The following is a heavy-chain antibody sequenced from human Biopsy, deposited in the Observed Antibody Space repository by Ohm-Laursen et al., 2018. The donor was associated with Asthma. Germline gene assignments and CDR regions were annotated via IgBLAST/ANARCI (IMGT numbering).Heavy chain of an antibody. J-gene: IGHJ4*02. CDR2: VFYGGAT. D-gene: IGHD6-19*01. CDR1: GGSISSFY. Sequence: SETLSLTCGVYGGSISSFYWSWIRQPPGKGLEWIGYVFYGGATNYNPSLKSRVTISVDTSKNRMFLELTSVTAADTAIYYCVRAVRNEQWLAPFDYWGQGKPVTVSS. V-gene: IGHV4-59*01. CDR3: VRAVRNEQWLAPFDY.